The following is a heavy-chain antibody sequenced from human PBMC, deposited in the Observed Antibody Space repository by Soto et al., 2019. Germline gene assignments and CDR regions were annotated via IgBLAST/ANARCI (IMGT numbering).Heavy chain of an antibody. D-gene: IGHD5-12*01. V-gene: IGHV4-4*02. CDR1: GASIGTNNW. Sequence: SETLSLTCAVSGASIGTNNWWSWVRQPPGKGLEWIGEVYHSGTTNCNPSLKSRVTISIDKSKNQFSLTLTSMTAADTALYYCAVQGRGDFDYWSQGTLVTVYS. CDR2: VYHSGTT. J-gene: IGHJ4*02. CDR3: AVQGRGDFDY.